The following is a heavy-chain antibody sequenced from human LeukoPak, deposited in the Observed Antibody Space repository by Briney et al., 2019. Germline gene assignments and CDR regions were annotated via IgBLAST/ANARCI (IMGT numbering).Heavy chain of an antibody. CDR1: GGTFSSYA. D-gene: IGHD1-26*01. Sequence: ASVKVSCKASGGTFSSYAISWVRQAPGQGLEWMGRIIPILGIANYAQKFQGRVTITADKSTSTAYMELSSLRSEDTAVYYCARSPSGSGRWDYYYGMDVWGQGTTVTVSS. V-gene: IGHV1-69*04. CDR2: IIPILGIA. CDR3: ARSPSGSGRWDYYYGMDV. J-gene: IGHJ6*02.